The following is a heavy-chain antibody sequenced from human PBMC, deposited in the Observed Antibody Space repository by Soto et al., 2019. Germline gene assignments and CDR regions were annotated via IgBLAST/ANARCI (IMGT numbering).Heavy chain of an antibody. D-gene: IGHD5-12*01. Sequence: PSQTLSLTCAISGDSVSINSAAWNWIRQSPSRGLECLGRTYYRSKWYNDYAVSVKSRIAISPDTSKNQFSLQMNSVTPEDTAVDYCARGGYSGYDPIESGGQGTLVPVSS. CDR2: TYYRSKWYN. J-gene: IGHJ5*01. CDR1: GDSVSINSAA. CDR3: ARGGYSGYDPIES. V-gene: IGHV6-1*01.